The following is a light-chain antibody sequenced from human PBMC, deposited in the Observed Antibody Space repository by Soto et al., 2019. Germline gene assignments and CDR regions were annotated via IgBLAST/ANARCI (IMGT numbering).Light chain of an antibody. CDR1: QSVSSN. V-gene: IGKV3-15*01. J-gene: IGKJ3*01. Sequence: ETVMTQSPATLSVSPGERATLSCRASQSVSSNLAWYQQKPGQAPRLLIYDASTRATGIPARFSGSGSGTEFTLTISSLQPEDFAVYYCQQYNTWPLTFGPGTKVDIK. CDR3: QQYNTWPLT. CDR2: DAS.